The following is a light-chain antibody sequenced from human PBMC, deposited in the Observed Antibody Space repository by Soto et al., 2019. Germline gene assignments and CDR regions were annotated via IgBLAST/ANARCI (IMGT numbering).Light chain of an antibody. CDR2: HVS. Sequence: DVVLTQSPLSLPVTLGQPASISCRSSQSLVYSDGNTYLNWFQQRPGQSPRRLIYHVSNRDSGVPDRFSGSGSGADFTLKISRVEAEDVGVYFCMQGSHWPPTFGQGTKVEIK. CDR1: QSLVYSDGNTY. CDR3: MQGSHWPPT. J-gene: IGKJ1*01. V-gene: IGKV2-30*01.